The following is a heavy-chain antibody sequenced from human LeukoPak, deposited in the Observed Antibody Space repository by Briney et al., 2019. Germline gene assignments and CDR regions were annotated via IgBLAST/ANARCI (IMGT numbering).Heavy chain of an antibody. CDR1: GYTFTGYY. CDR2: INPNSGGT. Sequence: GASVKVSCKASGYTFTGYYMHWVRQAPGQGLEWMGWINPNSGGTNYAQKFQGRVTMTRDTSISTAYMELSRLRSDDTAVYYCARPPYGVVTHDAFDISGPGTIVTVSS. CDR3: ARPPYGVVTHDAFDI. V-gene: IGHV1-2*02. J-gene: IGHJ3*02. D-gene: IGHD4-23*01.